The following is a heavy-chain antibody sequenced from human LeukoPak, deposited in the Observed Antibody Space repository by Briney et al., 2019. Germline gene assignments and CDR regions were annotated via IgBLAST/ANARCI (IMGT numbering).Heavy chain of an antibody. D-gene: IGHD3-3*01. J-gene: IGHJ3*02. Sequence: SETLSLTCTVSGGSISSSSYYWGWIRQPPGKGQEWIGSIYYSGSTYYNPSLKSRVTTSVDTSKNQFSLKLSSVTAADTAVYYCARHNPSYDFWSGLQGAFDIWGQGTMVTVSS. CDR3: ARHNPSYDFWSGLQGAFDI. CDR1: GGSISSSSYY. V-gene: IGHV4-39*01. CDR2: IYYSGST.